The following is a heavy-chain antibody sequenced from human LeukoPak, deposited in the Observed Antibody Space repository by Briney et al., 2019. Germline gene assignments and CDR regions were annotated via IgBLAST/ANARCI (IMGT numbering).Heavy chain of an antibody. CDR2: ISGSGGST. D-gene: IGHD2-2*01. CDR1: GFSFSTYA. Sequence: GSSLRLSCAASGFSFSTYAMSWVRQASGKGLEWVSGISGSGGSTYYADSVKGRFTISRDNSRKTLYLQMNSLRAEDTAVYYCAKDHIVVVPAAMFGWFDPWGQGTLVTVSS. V-gene: IGHV3-23*01. CDR3: AKDHIVVVPAAMFGWFDP. J-gene: IGHJ5*02.